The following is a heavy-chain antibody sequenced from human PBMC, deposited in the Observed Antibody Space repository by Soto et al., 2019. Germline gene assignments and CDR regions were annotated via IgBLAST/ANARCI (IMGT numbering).Heavy chain of an antibody. Sequence: GESLKISCKGSGYSFAGYWITWVRQKPGKGLEWMGRIDPSDSQSYYSPSFRGHVTISVTKSITTVFLQWSSLRASDTAMYYCARQIYDSDTGPNFQYYFDSWGQGTPVTVSS. J-gene: IGHJ4*02. CDR3: ARQIYDSDTGPNFQYYFDS. V-gene: IGHV5-10-1*01. CDR1: GYSFAGYW. D-gene: IGHD3-22*01. CDR2: IDPSDSQS.